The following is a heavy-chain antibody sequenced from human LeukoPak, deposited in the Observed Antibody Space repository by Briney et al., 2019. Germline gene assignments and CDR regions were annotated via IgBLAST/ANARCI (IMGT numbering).Heavy chain of an antibody. CDR3: ARGSEEMTTVTEHPKSCYFDY. D-gene: IGHD4-17*01. J-gene: IGHJ4*02. CDR2: INHSGST. CDR1: GGSFSGYY. V-gene: IGHV4-34*01. Sequence: SETLSLTGAVYGGSFSGYYWSWIRQPPGKGLEWIGEINHSGSTNYNPSLKSRVTISVDTSKNQFSLKLSSVTAADTAVYYCARGSEEMTTVTEHPKSCYFDYWGQGTLVTVPS.